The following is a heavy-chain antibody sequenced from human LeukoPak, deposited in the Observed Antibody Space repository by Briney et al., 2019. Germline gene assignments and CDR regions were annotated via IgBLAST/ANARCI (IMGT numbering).Heavy chain of an antibody. CDR3: AKDRGVWAFDI. CDR1: GITLSSYD. J-gene: IGHJ3*02. Sequence: GGSLRLSCAASGITLSSYDMHWVRQAPGKALEWVAVISYDGSNKDYADSVKGRFTISRDNSKDTLDLQMNSLRAEDTAVYYCAKDRGVWAFDIWGQGTMVTVSS. D-gene: IGHD3-10*01. CDR2: ISYDGSNK. V-gene: IGHV3-30-3*01.